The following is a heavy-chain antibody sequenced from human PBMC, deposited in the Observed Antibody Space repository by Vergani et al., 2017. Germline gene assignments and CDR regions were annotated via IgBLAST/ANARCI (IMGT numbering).Heavy chain of an antibody. Sequence: QVQLQESGPGLVKPSQTLSLTCTVSGGSIRSGGYYWSWSRQHPGKGLEWIGYIYYSGSTYYNPSLKSRVTISVDTSKNQFSLKLSSVTAADTAVYYCARDKAMGQLGWFDPWGQGTLVTVSS. CDR3: ARDKAMGQLGWFDP. J-gene: IGHJ5*02. D-gene: IGHD5-18*01. V-gene: IGHV4-31*03. CDR1: GGSIRSGGYY. CDR2: IYYSGST.